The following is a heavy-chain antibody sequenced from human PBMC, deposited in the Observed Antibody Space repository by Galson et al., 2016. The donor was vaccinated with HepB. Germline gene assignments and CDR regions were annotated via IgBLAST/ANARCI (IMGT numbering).Heavy chain of an antibody. CDR2: ISYDGSSK. J-gene: IGHJ4*02. CDR1: GFTFSNYV. Sequence: SLRLSCAASGFTFSNYVMHWVRQAPGKGLEWVAVISYDGSSKYYADSVKGRFTISRDSSKNTLFLQMNSLRPEGTAVYYCTKCRGYSSPGGVPGGPFDYWGKGALITVSS. V-gene: IGHV3-30*04. D-gene: IGHD6-13*01. CDR3: TKCRGYSSPGGVPGGPFDY.